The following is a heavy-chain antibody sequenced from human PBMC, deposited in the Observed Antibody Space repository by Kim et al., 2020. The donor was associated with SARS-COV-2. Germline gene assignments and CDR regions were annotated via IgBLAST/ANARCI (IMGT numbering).Heavy chain of an antibody. D-gene: IGHD1-26*01. J-gene: IGHJ4*02. Sequence: VKGRFTISRDNAKNSLYLQMNSLRAEDMALYYCAKDIGLGATLAVLGFGCWGQGTLVTVSS. CDR3: AKDIGLGATLAVLGFGC. V-gene: IGHV3-9*03.